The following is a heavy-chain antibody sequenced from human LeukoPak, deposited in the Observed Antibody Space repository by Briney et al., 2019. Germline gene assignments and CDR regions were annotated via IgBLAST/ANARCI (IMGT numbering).Heavy chain of an antibody. Sequence: ASVKVSCKASGYTFNGYYMHWVRQAPGQGLEWMGWINPNSGGINYAQDFQGRVTLTRDTSISTAYMELSRLRSDDTAVYYCAREPEPGVYAINPQNDAFDIWGQGTMVTVSS. J-gene: IGHJ3*02. V-gene: IGHV1-2*02. CDR2: INPNSGGI. CDR3: AREPEPGVYAINPQNDAFDI. CDR1: GYTFNGYY. D-gene: IGHD2-8*01.